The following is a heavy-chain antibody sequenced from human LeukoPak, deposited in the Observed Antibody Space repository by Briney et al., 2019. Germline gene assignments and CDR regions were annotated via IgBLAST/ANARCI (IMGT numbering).Heavy chain of an antibody. V-gene: IGHV3-9*03. D-gene: IGHD3-3*01. CDR1: GFTFDDYA. J-gene: IGHJ4*02. CDR2: ISWNSGSI. CDR3: AKDHTIFRVVTSHGPFDY. Sequence: PGGSLRLSCAASGFTFDDYAMHWVRQAPGKGLEWVSGISWNSGSIGYADSVKGRFTISRDNAKNSLYLQMNSLRAEDMALYYCAKDHTIFRVVTSHGPFDYWGQGTLVTVSS.